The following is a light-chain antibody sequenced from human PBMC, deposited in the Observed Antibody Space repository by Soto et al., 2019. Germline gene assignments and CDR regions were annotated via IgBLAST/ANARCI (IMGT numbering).Light chain of an antibody. CDR1: QSVSSSY. J-gene: IGKJ2*01. Sequence: EIVLTQSPGTLSLSPGERATLSCRASQSVSSSYLAWYQQKPGQAPRLLIYGASSRATGIPDRFSGSGSGTDSALTISSLEPEDFAVYYCQQYGSSTMYTFGHGTKLEIK. V-gene: IGKV3-20*01. CDR3: QQYGSSTMYT. CDR2: GAS.